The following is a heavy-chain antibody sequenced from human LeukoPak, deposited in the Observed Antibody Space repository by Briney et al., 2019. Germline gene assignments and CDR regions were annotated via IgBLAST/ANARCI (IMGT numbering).Heavy chain of an antibody. CDR2: IQRKTDGGTT. CDR1: GFTFSNAW. J-gene: IGHJ4*02. CDR3: TTATVPPS. Sequence: PGGSLRLSCAASGFTFSNAWMNWVRQAPGKGLEWVGRIQRKTDGGTTEYAAPVKGRFTISRDDSENTVYLQMNTLTTEDTAVYYCTTATVPPSWGQGTLVAVSS. V-gene: IGHV3-15*01. D-gene: IGHD4-17*01.